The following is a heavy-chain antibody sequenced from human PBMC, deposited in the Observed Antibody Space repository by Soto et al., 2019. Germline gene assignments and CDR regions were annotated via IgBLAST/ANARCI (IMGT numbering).Heavy chain of an antibody. D-gene: IGHD3-10*01. Sequence: QVQLVGSGGGVVQPGRSLRLSCAASGFTFSSYAMHWVRQAPGKGLEWVAVISYDGSNKYYADSVKGRFTISRDNSKNTLYLQMNSLRAEDTAVYYCARDGITMVRGVPDYWGQGTLVTVSS. CDR1: GFTFSSYA. J-gene: IGHJ4*02. CDR2: ISYDGSNK. V-gene: IGHV3-30-3*01. CDR3: ARDGITMVRGVPDY.